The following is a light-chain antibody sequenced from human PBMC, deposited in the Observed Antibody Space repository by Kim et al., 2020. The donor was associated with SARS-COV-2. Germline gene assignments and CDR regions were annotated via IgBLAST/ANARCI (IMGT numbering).Light chain of an antibody. CDR2: GSS. CDR3: QQYGTSPWT. CDR1: QSVSSRY. Sequence: EVVLTQSPGTLSLSPGERATLSCRASQSVSSRYFAWYQQKPGQAPRLLIYGSSTRGTGIPDRFSGSGSGTDFTLTISRLEPEDFAVYYCQQYGTSPWTFGKGTKVDIK. V-gene: IGKV3-20*01. J-gene: IGKJ1*01.